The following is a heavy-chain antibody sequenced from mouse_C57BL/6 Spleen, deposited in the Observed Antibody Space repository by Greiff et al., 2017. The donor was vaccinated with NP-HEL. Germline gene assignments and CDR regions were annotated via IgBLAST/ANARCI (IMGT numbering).Heavy chain of an antibody. Sequence: QVHVKQSGAELVKPGASVKISCKASGYAFSSYWMNWVKQRPGKGLEWIGQIYPGDGDTNYNGKFKGKATLTADKSSSTAYMQLSSLTSEDSAVYFCARGPHWEEKAMDYWGQGTSVTVSS. CDR3: ARGPHWEEKAMDY. V-gene: IGHV1-80*01. CDR2: IYPGDGDT. J-gene: IGHJ4*01. D-gene: IGHD4-1*01. CDR1: GYAFSSYW.